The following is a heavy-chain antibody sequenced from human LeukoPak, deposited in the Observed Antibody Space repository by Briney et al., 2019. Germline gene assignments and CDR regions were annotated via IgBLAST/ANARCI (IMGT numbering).Heavy chain of an antibody. D-gene: IGHD6-19*01. V-gene: IGHV3-30-3*01. J-gene: IGHJ4*02. CDR3: ARDRGIAVAGTFDY. CDR1: GFTFSSYA. CDR2: ISYDGSNK. Sequence: QPGGSLRLSCAASGFTFSSYAMHWVRQAPGKGLEWVAVISYDGSNKYYADSVEGRFTISRDNSKNTLYLQMNSLRAEDTAVYYCARDRGIAVAGTFDYWGQGTLVTVSS.